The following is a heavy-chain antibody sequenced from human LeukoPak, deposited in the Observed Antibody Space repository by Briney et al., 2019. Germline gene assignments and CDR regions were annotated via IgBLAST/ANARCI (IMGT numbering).Heavy chain of an antibody. CDR1: GFTFSSYA. CDR3: ARVSGSHGAFDI. J-gene: IGHJ3*02. V-gene: IGHV3-74*01. CDR2: INSDGSST. Sequence: GGSLRLSCAASGFTFSSYAMSWVRQAPGKGLVWVSRINSDGSSTSYADSVKGRFTISRDNAKNTLYLQMNSLRAEDTAVYYCARVSGSHGAFDIWGQGTMVTVSS. D-gene: IGHD6-25*01.